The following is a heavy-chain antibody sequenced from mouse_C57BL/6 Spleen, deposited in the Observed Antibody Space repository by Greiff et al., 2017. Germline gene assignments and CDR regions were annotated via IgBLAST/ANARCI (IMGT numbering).Heavy chain of an antibody. CDR2: INPYNGDT. CDR1: GYSFTGYF. D-gene: IGHD2-4*01. CDR3: ARDDYDGASFAY. Sequence: VQLKESGPELVKPGDSVKISCKASGYSFTGYFMNWVMQSHGKSLEWIGRINPYNGDTFYNQKFKGKATLTVDKSSSTAHMELRSLTSEDSAVYYCARDDYDGASFAYWGQGTLVTVSA. J-gene: IGHJ3*01. V-gene: IGHV1-20*01.